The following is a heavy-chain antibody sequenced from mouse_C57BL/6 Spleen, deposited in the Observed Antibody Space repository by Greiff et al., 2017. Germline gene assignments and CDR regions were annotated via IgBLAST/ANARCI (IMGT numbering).Heavy chain of an antibody. V-gene: IGHV1-64*01. CDR1: GYTFTSYW. CDR3: AREGGLAGTGFAY. D-gene: IGHD4-1*01. J-gene: IGHJ3*01. Sequence: QVQLQQPGAELVKPGASVKLSCKASGYTFTSYWMHWVKQRPGQGLEWIGMIHPNSGSTNYNEKFKSKATLTVDKSSSTAYMQLSSLTSEDSAVYYGAREGGLAGTGFAYWGQGTLVTVSA. CDR2: IHPNSGST.